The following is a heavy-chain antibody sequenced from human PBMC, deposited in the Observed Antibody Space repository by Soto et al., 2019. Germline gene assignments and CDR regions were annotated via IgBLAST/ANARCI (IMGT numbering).Heavy chain of an antibody. CDR2: ISSSSSYI. CDR3: ARDSDFWSGSTTDY. V-gene: IGHV3-21*01. CDR1: GCTFSSYS. Sequence: PGGSLRLSCAVSGCTFSSYSMNWVRQAPGKGLEWVSSISSSSSYIYYADSVKGRFTISRDNAKNSLYLQMNSLRAEDTAVYYCARDSDFWSGSTTDYWGQGTLVTVSS. D-gene: IGHD3-3*01. J-gene: IGHJ4*02.